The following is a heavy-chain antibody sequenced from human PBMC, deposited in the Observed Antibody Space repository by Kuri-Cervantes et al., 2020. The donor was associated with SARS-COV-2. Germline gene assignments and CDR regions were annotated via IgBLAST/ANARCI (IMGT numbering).Heavy chain of an antibody. Sequence: GESLKSSCAASGFNFSRTDMHWVRQAPGKGLEWVAVISYDGKKKKCIGSGKGRFTISRDNSQNTVYLRMTNLRSEDTAMYYCAKDHFGVHDFWCQGTLVTVSS. J-gene: IGHJ4*02. CDR1: GFNFSRTD. CDR2: ISYDGKKK. D-gene: IGHD2-21*01. CDR3: AKDHFGVHDF. V-gene: IGHV3-30*18.